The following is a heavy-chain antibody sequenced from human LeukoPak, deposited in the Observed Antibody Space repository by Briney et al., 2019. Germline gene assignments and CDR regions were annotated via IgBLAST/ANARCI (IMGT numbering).Heavy chain of an antibody. CDR1: GGTFSSYA. V-gene: IGHV1-69*13. D-gene: IGHD3-22*01. CDR2: IIPIFGTA. CDR3: ARDNRPLVVITDAFDI. Sequence: EASVKVSCKASGGTFSSYAISWVRQAPGQGLEWMGGIIPIFGTANYAQKFQGRVTITADESTSTAYMELSSLRSEDTAVYYCARDNRPLVVITDAFDIWGQGTMVTVSS. J-gene: IGHJ3*02.